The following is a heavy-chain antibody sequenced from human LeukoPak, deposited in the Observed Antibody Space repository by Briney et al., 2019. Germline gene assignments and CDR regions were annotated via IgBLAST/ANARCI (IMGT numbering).Heavy chain of an antibody. Sequence: SETLSLTCTVSGGSISSSSYYWGWIRQPPGKGLEWIGSIYYSGSTYYNPSLKSRVTISVDTSKNQFSLKLSSVTAADTAVYYCARDRGELHPFDYWGQGTLVTVSS. D-gene: IGHD1-26*01. CDR3: ARDRGELHPFDY. V-gene: IGHV4-39*07. CDR2: IYYSGST. J-gene: IGHJ4*02. CDR1: GGSISSSSYY.